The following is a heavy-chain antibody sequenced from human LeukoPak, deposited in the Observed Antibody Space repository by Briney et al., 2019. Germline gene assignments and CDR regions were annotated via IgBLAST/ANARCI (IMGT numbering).Heavy chain of an antibody. Sequence: GGSLRLSCAASGFTFSSYAMHWVRQAPGKGLEWVAVISYDGSNKYYADSVKGRFTISRDNSKNTLYLQMNSLRAEDTAVYYCARDLVATHSMDVWGQGTTVTVSS. CDR3: ARDLVATHSMDV. J-gene: IGHJ6*02. D-gene: IGHD5-12*01. CDR2: ISYDGSNK. V-gene: IGHV3-30-3*01. CDR1: GFTFSSYA.